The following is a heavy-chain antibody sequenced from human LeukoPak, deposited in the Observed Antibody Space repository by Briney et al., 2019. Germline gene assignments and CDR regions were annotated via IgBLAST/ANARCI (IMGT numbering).Heavy chain of an antibody. Sequence: GASVKVPCKASGYTFTSYGISWVRQAPGQGLEWMGWISAYNGNTNYAQKLQGRVTMTTDTSTSTAYMELRSLRSDDTAVYYCASSRAAWLLFDYWGQGTLVTVSS. V-gene: IGHV1-18*01. D-gene: IGHD3-3*01. CDR3: ASSRAAWLLFDY. CDR1: GYTFTSYG. CDR2: ISAYNGNT. J-gene: IGHJ4*02.